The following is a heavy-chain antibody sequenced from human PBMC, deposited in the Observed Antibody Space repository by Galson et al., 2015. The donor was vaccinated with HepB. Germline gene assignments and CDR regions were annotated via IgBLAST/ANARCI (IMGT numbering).Heavy chain of an antibody. CDR3: ARNLWGVNVIDY. D-gene: IGHD3-16*01. Sequence: SLRLSCAASGFSFSDHYMDWVRQAPGKGLEWVGRIRSKASSYTTEYAASVKGRFSISGDDPKNSLYLQMNSLKIEDTAVYYCARNLWGVNVIDYWGQGTLVTVSS. V-gene: IGHV3-72*01. J-gene: IGHJ4*02. CDR2: IRSKASSYTT. CDR1: GFSFSDHY.